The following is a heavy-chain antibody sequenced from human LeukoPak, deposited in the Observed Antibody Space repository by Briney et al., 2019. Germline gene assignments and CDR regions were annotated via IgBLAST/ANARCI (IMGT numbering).Heavy chain of an antibody. D-gene: IGHD3-9*01. CDR3: ARHKGVLTAPDY. CDR2: IYPGDSDT. CDR1: GYTFTSYW. J-gene: IGHJ4*02. Sequence: KVSCKASGYTFTSYWIGWVRQMPGKGLEWMGIIYPGDSDTRYSPSFQGQVTISADKSISAAYLQWSSLKASDTAMYYCARHKGVLTAPDYWGQGALVTVSS. V-gene: IGHV5-51*01.